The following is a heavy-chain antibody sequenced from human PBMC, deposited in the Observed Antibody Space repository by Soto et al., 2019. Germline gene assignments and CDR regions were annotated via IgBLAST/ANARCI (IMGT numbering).Heavy chain of an antibody. Sequence: PSETLSLTCTVSGGSISIYYWSWIRQPPGKVLEWIGYIYYSGSTNYNPSLKSRVTISVDTSKNQFSLKLSSVTAADTAVYYCARLWGPYCSGGSCYNWFDPWGQGTLVTVS. J-gene: IGHJ5*02. CDR1: GGSISIYY. CDR2: IYYSGST. CDR3: ARLWGPYCSGGSCYNWFDP. D-gene: IGHD2-15*01. V-gene: IGHV4-59*08.